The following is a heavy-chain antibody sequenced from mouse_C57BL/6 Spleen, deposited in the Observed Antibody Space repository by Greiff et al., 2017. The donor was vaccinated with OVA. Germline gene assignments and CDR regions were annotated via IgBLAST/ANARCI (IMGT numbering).Heavy chain of an antibody. J-gene: IGHJ1*03. Sequence: QVQLQQSGPELVKPGASVKISCKASGYAFSSSWMNWVKQRPGKGLEWIGRLYPGDGDTNYNGKFKGKATLTADKSSSTAYMQLSSLTSEDSAVYFCARDQATGGYFDVWGTGTTVTVSS. CDR1: GYAFSSSW. CDR2: LYPGDGDT. CDR3: ARDQATGGYFDV. D-gene: IGHD1-1*01. V-gene: IGHV1-82*01.